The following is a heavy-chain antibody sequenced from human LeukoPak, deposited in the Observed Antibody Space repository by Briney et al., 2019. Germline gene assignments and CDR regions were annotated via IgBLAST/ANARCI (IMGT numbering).Heavy chain of an antibody. CDR3: AKMGCEITMIPNWFDP. D-gene: IGHD3-22*01. Sequence: GGSLRLSCAASGFTFSSYAMSWVRQAPGKGLEWVSAISGSGGSTYYADSVKGRLTISRDNSKNTLYLQMNSLRAEDTAVYYCAKMGCEITMIPNWFDPWGQGTLVTVSS. CDR1: GFTFSSYA. CDR2: ISGSGGST. J-gene: IGHJ5*02. V-gene: IGHV3-23*01.